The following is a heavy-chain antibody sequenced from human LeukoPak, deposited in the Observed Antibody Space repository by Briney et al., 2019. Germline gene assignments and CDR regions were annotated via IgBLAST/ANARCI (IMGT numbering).Heavy chain of an antibody. V-gene: IGHV3-11*06. Sequence: GGSLRLSCAASGFTFSDYYMSWIRQAPGKGLEWVSYISSSSSSTNYADSVKGRFTISRDNAKNSLYLQMSSLRAEDRAVYYCARIYYDILTGQGNWFDPWGQGTLVTVSS. CDR2: ISSSSSST. D-gene: IGHD3-9*01. CDR1: GFTFSDYY. J-gene: IGHJ5*02. CDR3: ARIYYDILTGQGNWFDP.